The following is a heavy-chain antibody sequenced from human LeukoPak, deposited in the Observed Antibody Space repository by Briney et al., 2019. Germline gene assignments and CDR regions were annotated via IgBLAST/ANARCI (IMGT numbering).Heavy chain of an antibody. CDR2: INPNSGGT. V-gene: IGHV1-2*02. CDR1: GYTFTGYC. Sequence: ASVKVSCKASGYTFTGYCMYWVRQAPGQGLEWMGWINPNSGGTNYAQKFQGRVTMTRDTSISTAYMELSRLRSDDTAVYYCARDLEDGVATNFDYWGQGTLVTVSS. J-gene: IGHJ4*02. D-gene: IGHD5-12*01. CDR3: ARDLEDGVATNFDY.